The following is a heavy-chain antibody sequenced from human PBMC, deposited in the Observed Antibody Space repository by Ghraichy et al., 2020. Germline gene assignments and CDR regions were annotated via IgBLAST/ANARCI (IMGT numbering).Heavy chain of an antibody. D-gene: IGHD3-22*01. CDR3: ARERPGSSGHFIN. J-gene: IGHJ4*02. V-gene: IGHV3-7*03. CDR1: GFMFKNHW. Sequence: GGSLRLSCAASGFMFKNHWMSWARQAPGKGLEWVANIKEDGGEKYYVDPVKGRFTISRDNAQNSLYLQMNSLRVEDTAVYYCARERPGSSGHFINWGPGTLVTV. CDR2: IKEDGGEK.